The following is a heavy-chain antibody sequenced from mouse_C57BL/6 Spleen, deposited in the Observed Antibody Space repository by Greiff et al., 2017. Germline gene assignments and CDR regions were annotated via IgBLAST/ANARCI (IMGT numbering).Heavy chain of an antibody. CDR2: ISNGGGST. CDR1: GFTFSDYY. Sequence: DVKLVESGGGLVQPGGSLKLSCAASGFTFSDYYMSWVRQTPEKRLEWVAYISNGGGSTYYPDTVKGRFTISRDNAKNTLYLQMSRLKSEDTAMYYCARQNWDVLDYWGQGTTLTVSS. CDR3: ARQNWDVLDY. D-gene: IGHD4-1*01. V-gene: IGHV5-12*01. J-gene: IGHJ2*01.